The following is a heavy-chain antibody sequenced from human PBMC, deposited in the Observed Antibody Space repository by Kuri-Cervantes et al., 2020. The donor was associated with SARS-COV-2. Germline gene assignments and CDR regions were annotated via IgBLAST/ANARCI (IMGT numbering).Heavy chain of an antibody. V-gene: IGHV1-2*02. Sequence: ASVKVSCKASGYTFTTYAITWVRQAPGQGLEWMGWINPNRGDTNYAQRFQGRVTMTRDTSSTTAYMELVSLRSDDTAVYYCARMGPLSNMIVYDALDIWGQGTMVTVSS. CDR2: INPNRGDT. D-gene: IGHD3-22*01. J-gene: IGHJ3*02. CDR3: ARMGPLSNMIVYDALDI. CDR1: GYTFTTYA.